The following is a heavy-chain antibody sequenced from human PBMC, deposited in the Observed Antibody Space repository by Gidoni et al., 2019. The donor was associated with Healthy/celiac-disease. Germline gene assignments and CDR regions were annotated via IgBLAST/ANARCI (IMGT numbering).Heavy chain of an antibody. D-gene: IGHD2-15*01. CDR3: ARDIVVVVAATLDYYYYGMDV. V-gene: IGHV3-21*01. Sequence: EWVSSISSSSSYIYYADSVKGRFTISRDNAKNSLYLQMNSLRAEDTAVYYCARDIVVVVAATLDYYYYGMDVWGQGTTVTVSS. J-gene: IGHJ6*02. CDR2: ISSSSSYI.